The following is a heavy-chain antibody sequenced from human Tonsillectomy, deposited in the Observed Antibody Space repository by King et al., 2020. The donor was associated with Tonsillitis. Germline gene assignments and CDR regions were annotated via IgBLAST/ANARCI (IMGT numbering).Heavy chain of an antibody. CDR1: GFTFSSYT. CDR3: ARGGYDSRGYYEKYFDY. V-gene: IGHV3-21*01. Sequence: VQLVESGGGLVKPGGSLRLSCAASGFTFSSYTMNWVRQAPGKGLEWVSSISSSSSYIFHADSVKGRFTISRDNAKNSMYLQMNSLRAEDTAVYYCARGGYDSRGYYEKYFDYWGQGTLVTVSS. D-gene: IGHD3-22*01. CDR2: ISSSSSYI. J-gene: IGHJ4*02.